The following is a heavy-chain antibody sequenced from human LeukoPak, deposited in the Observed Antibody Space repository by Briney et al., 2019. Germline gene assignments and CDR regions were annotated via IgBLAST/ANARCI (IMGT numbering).Heavy chain of an antibody. CDR1: GFAFSSYS. V-gene: IGHV3-48*01. J-gene: IGHJ6*03. CDR3: ARDPLGELYYYYYYMDV. CDR2: ISSSSSTI. Sequence: PGGSLRLSCAASGFAFSSYSMNWVRQAPGKGLEWVSYISSSSSTIYYADSVKGRFTISRDNAKNSLYLQMNSLRAEDTAVYYCARDPLGELYYYYYYMDVWGKGTTVTVSS. D-gene: IGHD1-7*01.